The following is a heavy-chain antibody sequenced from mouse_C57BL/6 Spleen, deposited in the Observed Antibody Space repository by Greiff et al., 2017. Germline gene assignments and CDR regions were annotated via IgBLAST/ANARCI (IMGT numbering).Heavy chain of an antibody. V-gene: IGHV1-52*01. J-gene: IGHJ1*03. Sequence: QVQLQQPGAELVRPGSSVKLSCKASGYTFTSYWMHWVKQRPIQGLDWIGNIDPSDSETHYNQKFKDKATLTVDKSSSTAYMQLSSLTSEDSAVXYCARDQYDGYPYWYFDVWGTGTTVTVSA. CDR3: ARDQYDGYPYWYFDV. CDR2: IDPSDSET. CDR1: GYTFTSYW. D-gene: IGHD2-3*01.